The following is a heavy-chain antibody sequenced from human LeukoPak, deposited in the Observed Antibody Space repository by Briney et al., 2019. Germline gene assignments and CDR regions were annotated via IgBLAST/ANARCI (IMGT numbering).Heavy chain of an antibody. Sequence: PSETLSLTCAVSGESFSGYYWNWIRQPPGKGLEWIGEINHSGGTNYNPSLKSRVTISVDASKNQFSLKLSSVTAADTAVYYCARGISLVDYWGQGTLVTVSS. V-gene: IGHV4-34*01. CDR2: INHSGGT. CDR1: GESFSGYY. D-gene: IGHD3-16*01. CDR3: ARGISLVDY. J-gene: IGHJ4*02.